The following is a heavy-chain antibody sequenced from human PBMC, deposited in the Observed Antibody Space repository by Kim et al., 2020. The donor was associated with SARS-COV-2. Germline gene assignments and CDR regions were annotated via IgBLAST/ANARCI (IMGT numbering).Heavy chain of an antibody. CDR3: ARARWAVLEQLATAFDY. J-gene: IGHJ4*02. Sequence: GGSLRLSCAASGFTFSSYSMNWVRQAPGKGLEWVSSISSSSSYIYYADSVKGRFTISRDNAKNSLYLQMNSLGAEDTAVYYCARARWAVLEQLATAFDYWGQGTLVTVSS. CDR2: ISSSSSYI. V-gene: IGHV3-21*01. D-gene: IGHD6-6*01. CDR1: GFTFSSYS.